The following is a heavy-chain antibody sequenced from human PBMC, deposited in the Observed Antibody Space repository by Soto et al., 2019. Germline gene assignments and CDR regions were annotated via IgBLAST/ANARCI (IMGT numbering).Heavy chain of an antibody. D-gene: IGHD2-2*02. Sequence: ASVKVSCKASGYTFTSYAMHWVRQAPGQRLEWMGWINAGNGNRKYLQKFQGRVTITRDTSASTAYMELSSLRSEDTAVYYCARGAPVVPAAISSWFDPWGQGTLVTVSS. CDR3: ARGAPVVPAAISSWFDP. V-gene: IGHV1-3*01. CDR1: GYTFTSYA. J-gene: IGHJ5*02. CDR2: INAGNGNR.